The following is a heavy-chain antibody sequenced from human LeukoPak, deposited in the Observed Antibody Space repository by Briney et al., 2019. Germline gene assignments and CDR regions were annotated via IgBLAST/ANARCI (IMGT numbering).Heavy chain of an antibody. CDR1: GGSFSGYY. Sequence: SETLSLTCAVYGGSFSGYYWSWIRQPPGRGLEWIGEINHSGSTNYNPSLKSRVTISVDTSKNQFSLKLSSVTAADTAVYYCARESSQDIVATGDTGFDYWGQGPRVTVSS. CDR2: INHSGST. J-gene: IGHJ4*02. CDR3: ARESSQDIVATGDTGFDY. V-gene: IGHV4-34*01. D-gene: IGHD5-12*01.